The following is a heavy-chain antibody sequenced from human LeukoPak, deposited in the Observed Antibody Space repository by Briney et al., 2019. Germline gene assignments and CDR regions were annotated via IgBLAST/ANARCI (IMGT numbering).Heavy chain of an antibody. J-gene: IGHJ6*03. CDR2: INPSGGST. V-gene: IGHV1-46*01. Sequence: ASVKVSCKASGYTFTSYYMHWVRQAPGQGLEWMGIINPSGGSTSYAQRFQGRVTMTRDTSTSTVYMELSSLRSEDTAVYYCARDYGRHYYYYYYMDVWGKGTTVTVSS. D-gene: IGHD3-10*01. CDR3: ARDYGRHYYYYYYMDV. CDR1: GYTFTSYY.